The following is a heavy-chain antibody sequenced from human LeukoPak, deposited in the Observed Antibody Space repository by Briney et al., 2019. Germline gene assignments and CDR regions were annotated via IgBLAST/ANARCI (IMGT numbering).Heavy chain of an antibody. CDR2: IIPILGIA. CDR3: ARRHLGSWYFDL. CDR1: GGTFSSYA. Sequence: SVKVSCKASGGTFSSYAISWVRQAPGQGLEWMGRIIPILGIANYAQRFQGRVTITADKSTSTAYMELSSLRSEDTAVYYCARRHLGSWYFDLWGRGTLVTVSS. V-gene: IGHV1-69*04. J-gene: IGHJ2*01.